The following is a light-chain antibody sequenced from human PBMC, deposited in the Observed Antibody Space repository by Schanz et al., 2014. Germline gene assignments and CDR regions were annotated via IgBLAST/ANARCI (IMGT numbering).Light chain of an antibody. CDR1: QTVFYSASNKNY. Sequence: DIVMTQSPDSLAVSLGERATINCESSQTVFYSASNKNYLAWYQHKAGQPPKLLIYWASTRESGVPDRFSGSGSGTDFTLTISSLQAEDVAVYYCQQYYSTFWTFGQGTKVEIK. CDR3: QQYYSTFWT. J-gene: IGKJ1*01. CDR2: WAS. V-gene: IGKV4-1*01.